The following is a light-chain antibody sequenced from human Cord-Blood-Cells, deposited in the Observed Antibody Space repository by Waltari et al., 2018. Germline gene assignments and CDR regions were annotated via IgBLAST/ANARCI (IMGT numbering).Light chain of an antibody. CDR2: DVS. J-gene: IGLJ2*01. CDR1: SSDVGGYNH. V-gene: IGLV2-14*01. Sequence: QSALTQPASVSGSPGQSITISCTGTSSDVGGYNHVPWYQQHPGKAPKLMIYDVSKRPSGVSNRFSGSKSGKTASLTISGLQGEDEADYYCSSYTSSSPVVFGGGTKLTVL. CDR3: SSYTSSSPVV.